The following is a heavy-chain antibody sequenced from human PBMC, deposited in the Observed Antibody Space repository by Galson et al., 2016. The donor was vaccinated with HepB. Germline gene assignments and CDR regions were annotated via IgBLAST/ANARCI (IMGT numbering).Heavy chain of an antibody. CDR3: TRGYMQNGMNV. J-gene: IGHJ6*02. Sequence: CAISGDSVTNDDTIWNWIRQSPSRGLEWLGRTYYRSQWFNDHADSVKSRITVTSDTSKNQFSLQLDSVTPDDTATYFCTRGYMQNGMNVWGQGTTVTVS. V-gene: IGHV6-1*01. D-gene: IGHD5-24*01. CDR1: GDSVTNDDTI. CDR2: TYYRSQWFN.